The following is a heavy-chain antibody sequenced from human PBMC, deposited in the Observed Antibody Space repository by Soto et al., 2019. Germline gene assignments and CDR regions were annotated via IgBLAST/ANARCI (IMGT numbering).Heavy chain of an antibody. CDR3: AHTIVVVPTAHDAFDV. Sequence: QITLKESGPTLVKPTQTLTLTCTFSGFSLSSIGVCVGWIRQPPGKALEWLGILYWDDDKHYSPSLKSRISIAKDTSKDQVVLTLTNMDPVDTATYYCAHTIVVVPTAHDAFDVWGQGTMVTVSS. CDR2: LYWDDDK. D-gene: IGHD2-2*01. J-gene: IGHJ3*01. V-gene: IGHV2-5*02. CDR1: GFSLSSIGVC.